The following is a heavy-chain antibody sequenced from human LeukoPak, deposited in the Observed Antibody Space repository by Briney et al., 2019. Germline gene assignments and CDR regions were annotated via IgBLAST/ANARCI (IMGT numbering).Heavy chain of an antibody. CDR2: INSSSSYT. CDR3: ARGGIDIVTVPVSNWFDP. Sequence: PGGSLRLSCAASGFTFSDYYMSWIRPAPGEGLEWGSYINSSSSYTNYADSVKGRFNISRDNAKNSLYLQMNSLRAEDTAVYYCARGGIDIVTVPVSNWFDPWGQGTLVTVSS. J-gene: IGHJ5*02. CDR1: GFTFSDYY. D-gene: IGHD2/OR15-2a*01. V-gene: IGHV3-11*05.